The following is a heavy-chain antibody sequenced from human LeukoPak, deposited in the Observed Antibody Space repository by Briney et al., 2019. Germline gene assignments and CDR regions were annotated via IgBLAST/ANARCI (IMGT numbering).Heavy chain of an antibody. Sequence: ASVKVSCKASGYTFTGYYMHWVRQAPGQGLEWMGWINPNSGGTNYAQKFQSRVTMTRDTSISTAYMELSRLRSDDTAVYYCARGGGLRYFDWSSPYYFDYWGQGTLVTVSS. J-gene: IGHJ4*02. D-gene: IGHD3-9*01. CDR1: GYTFTGYY. CDR3: ARGGGLRYFDWSSPYYFDY. CDR2: INPNSGGT. V-gene: IGHV1-2*02.